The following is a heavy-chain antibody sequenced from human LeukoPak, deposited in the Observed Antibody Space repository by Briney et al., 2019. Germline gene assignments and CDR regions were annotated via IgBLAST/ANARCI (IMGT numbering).Heavy chain of an antibody. V-gene: IGHV3-9*01. CDR1: GFTFDDYA. J-gene: IGHJ4*02. D-gene: IGHD6-19*01. Sequence: GGSLRLSCAASGFTFDDYAMHRVRQAPGKGLEWVSGISWNSGSIGYADSVKGRFTISRDNAKNSLYLQMNSLRAEDTALYYCAKDIIAVAGTGGYFDYWGQGTLVTVSS. CDR2: ISWNSGSI. CDR3: AKDIIAVAGTGGYFDY.